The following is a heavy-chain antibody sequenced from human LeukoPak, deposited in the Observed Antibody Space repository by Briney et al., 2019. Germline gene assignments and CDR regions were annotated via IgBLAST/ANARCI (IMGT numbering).Heavy chain of an antibody. CDR1: GFTFSSYW. J-gene: IGHJ2*01. CDR2: IKQDGSDK. Sequence: GGSLRLSCAASGFTFSSYWMTSVRQAPGKGLEWVANIKQDGSDKYYVDSVKGRFTISRDNAKNSLYLQMNSLRAEDTAVYYCARGGTWRGLQLNWYFDLWGRGTLVTVSS. CDR3: ARGGTWRGLQLNWYFDL. D-gene: IGHD1-1*01. V-gene: IGHV3-7*03.